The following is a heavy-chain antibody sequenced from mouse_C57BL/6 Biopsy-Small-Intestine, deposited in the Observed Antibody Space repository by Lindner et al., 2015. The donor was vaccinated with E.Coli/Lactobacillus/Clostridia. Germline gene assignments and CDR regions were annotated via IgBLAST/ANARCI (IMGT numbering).Heavy chain of an antibody. CDR2: IWGVGST. Sequence: VQLQRSGPGLVAPSQSLSITCTVSGFSLTSYGVDWVRQSPGKGLEWLGVIWGVGSTNYNSALKSRLSISKDNSKSQVFLKMNSLQTDDTAMYYCASFYGNHYYAMDYWGQGTSVTVSS. CDR1: GFSLTSYG. J-gene: IGHJ4*01. V-gene: IGHV2-6*01. CDR3: ASFYGNHYYAMDY. D-gene: IGHD2-1*01.